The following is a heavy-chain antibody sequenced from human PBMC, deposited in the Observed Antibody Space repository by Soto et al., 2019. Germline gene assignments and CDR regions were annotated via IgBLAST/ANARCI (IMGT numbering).Heavy chain of an antibody. CDR1: GGSISSGDYY. Sequence: QVQLQESGPGLVKPSQTLSLTYTVSGGSISSGDYYWSWIRQPPGKGLEWIGYIYYSGSTYYNPSLKSRVTISVDTSKNQFSLKLSSVTAADTAVYYCARGLGTVVVTYDAFDIWGQGTMVTVSS. V-gene: IGHV4-30-4*01. D-gene: IGHD3-22*01. CDR3: ARGLGTVVVTYDAFDI. J-gene: IGHJ3*02. CDR2: IYYSGST.